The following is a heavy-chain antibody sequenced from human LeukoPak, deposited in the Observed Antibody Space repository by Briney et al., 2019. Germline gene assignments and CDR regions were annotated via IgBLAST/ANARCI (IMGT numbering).Heavy chain of an antibody. CDR2: TYYRSKWFT. CDR1: GDSVSSKSVA. J-gene: IGHJ4*02. Sequence: SQTLSLTCAISGDSVSSKSVAWNRIRQSPSRGLEWLGRTYYRSKWFTDYAVSVKGRMIINPDTSKNQFSLQMNSVTPEDTAVYYCARATVRVYDYWGQGTLVTVPS. V-gene: IGHV6-1*01. CDR3: ARATVRVYDY. D-gene: IGHD3-10*01.